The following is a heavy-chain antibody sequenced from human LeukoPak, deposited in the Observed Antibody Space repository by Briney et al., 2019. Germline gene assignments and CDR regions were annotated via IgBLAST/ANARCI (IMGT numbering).Heavy chain of an antibody. V-gene: IGHV4-34*01. CDR2: INHSGST. CDR1: GGPFTGYF. Sequence: SETLSLTCAVYGGPFTGYFWTWIRQPPGKGLEWIAEINHSGSTNYNPSLKSRVTISVDTSKNQFSLKLSSVTAADTAVYYCARGKGYSYGYFPFDYWGQGTLVTVSS. J-gene: IGHJ4*02. D-gene: IGHD5-18*01. CDR3: ARGKGYSYGYFPFDY.